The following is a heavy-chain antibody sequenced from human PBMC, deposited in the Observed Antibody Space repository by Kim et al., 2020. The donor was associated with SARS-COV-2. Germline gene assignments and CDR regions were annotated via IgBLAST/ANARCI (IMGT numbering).Heavy chain of an antibody. CDR3: ARGPPKEWELLGWFDP. CDR1: GFTVSSNY. D-gene: IGHD1-26*01. CDR2: IYSGGST. J-gene: IGHJ5*02. V-gene: IGHV3-53*04. Sequence: GGSLRLSCAASGFTVSSNYMSWVRQAPGKGLEWVSVIYSGGSTYYADSVKGGFTISRHNSKNTLYLQMNSLRAEDTAVYYCARGPPKEWELLGWFDPWGQGTLVTVSS.